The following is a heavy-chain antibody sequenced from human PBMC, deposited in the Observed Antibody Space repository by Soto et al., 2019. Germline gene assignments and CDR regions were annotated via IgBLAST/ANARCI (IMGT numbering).Heavy chain of an antibody. D-gene: IGHD3-22*01. CDR1: GFTFSSYG. J-gene: IGHJ6*02. V-gene: IGHV3-30*18. Sequence: QVQLVESGGGVVQPGRSLRLSCAASGFTFSSYGMHWVRQAPGKGLEWVAVISYDGSNKYYADSVKGRFTISRDNSKNTQDLQINSLRAEDTAVYYCEKGHESSGYYRVYYYYGMDVWGQGTTVTVSS. CDR2: ISYDGSNK. CDR3: EKGHESSGYYRVYYYYGMDV.